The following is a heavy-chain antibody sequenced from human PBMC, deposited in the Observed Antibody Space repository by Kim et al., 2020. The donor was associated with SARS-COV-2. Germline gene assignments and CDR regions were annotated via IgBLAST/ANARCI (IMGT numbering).Heavy chain of an antibody. D-gene: IGHD5-12*01. Sequence: GGSLRLSCAASGFTFSSYGMHWVRQAPGKGLEWVAVISYDGSNKYYADSVKGRFTISRDTSKNTLYLQMNSLRAEDTAVYYCAKAFSGYELDWFDPWGQGTLVTVSS. CDR1: GFTFSSYG. CDR2: ISYDGSNK. J-gene: IGHJ5*02. CDR3: AKAFSGYELDWFDP. V-gene: IGHV3-30*18.